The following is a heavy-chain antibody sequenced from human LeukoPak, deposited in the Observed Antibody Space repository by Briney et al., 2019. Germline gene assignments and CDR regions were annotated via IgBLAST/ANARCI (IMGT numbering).Heavy chain of an antibody. CDR1: GFTFSSYG. J-gene: IGHJ4*02. CDR2: MSYDGNNK. D-gene: IGHD6-13*01. V-gene: IGHV3-30*03. Sequence: GRSLRLSCAASGFTFSSYGMHWVRQAPGKGLEWVAVMSYDGNNKYYADSVKGRFTISRDNSKNTLYLQMNSLRAEDTAVYYCARGARYTTIWYSLDYWGQGTLVTVSS. CDR3: ARGARYTTIWYSLDY.